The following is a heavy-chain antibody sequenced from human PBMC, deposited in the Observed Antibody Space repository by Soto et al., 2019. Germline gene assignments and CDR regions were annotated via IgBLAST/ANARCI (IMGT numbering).Heavy chain of an antibody. Sequence: GGSLRLSCEASGFTFSTYGIHWVRQAPGKGLEWVAVISYDGSSKYYADSVKGRFTMSRDNSKNTMYLQINSLRAEDTAVYYCAKEDPPWDYYYGMDVWGLGTTVTV. CDR2: ISYDGSSK. CDR1: GFTFSTYG. D-gene: IGHD3-16*01. CDR3: AKEDPPWDYYYGMDV. V-gene: IGHV3-30*18. J-gene: IGHJ6*02.